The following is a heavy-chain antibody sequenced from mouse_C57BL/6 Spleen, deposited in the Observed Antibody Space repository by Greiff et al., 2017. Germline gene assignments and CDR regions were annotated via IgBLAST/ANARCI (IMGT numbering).Heavy chain of an antibody. Sequence: EVKLQQSGPVLVKPGASVKMSCKASGYTFTDYYMNWVKQSHGKSLEWIGVINPYNGGTSYNQKFKGKATLTVDKSSSTAYMELNSLTSEDSAVYYCARGIITTVVDPYAMDYWGQGTSVTVSS. CDR2: INPYNGGT. CDR1: GYTFTDYY. CDR3: ARGIITTVVDPYAMDY. J-gene: IGHJ4*01. D-gene: IGHD1-1*01. V-gene: IGHV1-19*01.